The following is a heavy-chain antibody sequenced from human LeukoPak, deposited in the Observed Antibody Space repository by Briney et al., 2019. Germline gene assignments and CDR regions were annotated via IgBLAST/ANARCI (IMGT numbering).Heavy chain of an antibody. CDR2: IYSGGST. J-gene: IGHJ4*02. CDR3: AKYHTALNY. CDR1: GFIVSSDY. Sequence: GGSLRLSCAASGFIVSSDYMTWVRQAPGKGLEWVSVIYSGGSTNYADSVKGRFTISRDNSKNTLYLQMNNVRVEDTAVYFCAKYHTALNYWGQGTLVTASS. V-gene: IGHV3-53*01. D-gene: IGHD5-18*01.